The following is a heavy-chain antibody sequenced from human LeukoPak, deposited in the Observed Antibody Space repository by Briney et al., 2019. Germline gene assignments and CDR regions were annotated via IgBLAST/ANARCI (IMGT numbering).Heavy chain of an antibody. V-gene: IGHV3-11*01. J-gene: IGHJ4*02. CDR2: ISSSGSTI. D-gene: IGHD4-17*01. CDR1: GFTFSDYY. Sequence: PGGSLRLSCAASGFTFSDYYMSWIRQAPGKGLEWVSYISSSGSTIYYADSVKGRFTISRDNAKNSLYLQMNSLRAEDTAVYYCARARTVTTWESYFDYWGQGTLVTVSS. CDR3: ARARTVTTWESYFDY.